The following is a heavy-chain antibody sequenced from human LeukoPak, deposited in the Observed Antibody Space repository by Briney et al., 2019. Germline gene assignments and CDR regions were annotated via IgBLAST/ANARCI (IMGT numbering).Heavy chain of an antibody. CDR3: ARVMYYYHSSGSIAVYYFDY. Sequence: GGSLRLSCAASGFTFSSHWMHWVRQAPGKGLVWVSRINSYGSTTSYADSVKGRFTISRDNAKNTLYLQMNSLRAEDTAVYYCARVMYYYHSSGSIAVYYFDYWGQGTLVTVSS. J-gene: IGHJ4*02. D-gene: IGHD3-22*01. V-gene: IGHV3-74*01. CDR2: INSYGSTT. CDR1: GFTFSSHW.